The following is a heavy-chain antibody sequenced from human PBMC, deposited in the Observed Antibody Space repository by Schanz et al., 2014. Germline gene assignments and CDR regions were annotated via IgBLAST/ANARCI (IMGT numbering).Heavy chain of an antibody. CDR1: GFTFSSHW. V-gene: IGHV3-74*01. CDR3: AASSGWHPSTDY. D-gene: IGHD6-19*01. Sequence: EVQLVQSGGGLVQPGGSLRLSCAASGFTFSSHWMHWVRQDPGKGLVWVARINSVGSNTDYADSVTGRFTISRDNAKSSLYLQMNSLRVEDTAVYYCAASSGWHPSTDYWGQGTLXTVSS. CDR2: INSVGSNT. J-gene: IGHJ4*02.